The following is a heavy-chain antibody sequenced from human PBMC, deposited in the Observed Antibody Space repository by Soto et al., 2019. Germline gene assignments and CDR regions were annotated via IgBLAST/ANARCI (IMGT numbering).Heavy chain of an antibody. CDR3: ASDSGPYNY. Sequence: QVQLLQSGGGVVQPGRSLRLSCVASGFMFSTYGMHWVRQAPGKGLEWVALRSYDGSVKYHADFVKVRFTISRDNSKNTLYLQRDTLVPADTAVYFCASDSGPYNYWCQGSLVTVSS. J-gene: IGHJ4*02. V-gene: IGHV3-30*03. D-gene: IGHD2-15*01. CDR1: GFMFSTYG. CDR2: RSYDGSVK.